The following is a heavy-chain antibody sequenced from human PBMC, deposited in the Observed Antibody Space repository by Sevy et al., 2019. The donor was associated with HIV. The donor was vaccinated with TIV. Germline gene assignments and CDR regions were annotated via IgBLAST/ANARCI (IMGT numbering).Heavy chain of an antibody. J-gene: IGHJ4*02. CDR1: GFTFSSYS. Sequence: GGSLILSCAASGFTFSSYSMNWVRQAPGKGLEWVSCISSSSTTIYYADSVKGRFTISRDNAKNSLYLQMNSLRDEDTGVYYCARGYTGYDVGPLDYWGQGTLVTVSS. CDR2: ISSSSTTI. V-gene: IGHV3-48*02. D-gene: IGHD5-12*01. CDR3: ARGYTGYDVGPLDY.